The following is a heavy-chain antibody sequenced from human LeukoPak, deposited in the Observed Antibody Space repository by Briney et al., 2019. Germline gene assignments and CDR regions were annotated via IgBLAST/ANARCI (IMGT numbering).Heavy chain of an antibody. V-gene: IGHV1-2*02. Sequence: ASVKVSCKASGYTFTGYYMHWVRQAPGQGLEWMGWINPNSGGTNYAQKFQGRVTMTRDTSISTAYMELSRLRSDDTAVYCCARGRILKRHSAEYFQHWGQGTLVTVSS. D-gene: IGHD1-1*01. CDR1: GYTFTGYY. CDR2: INPNSGGT. J-gene: IGHJ1*01. CDR3: ARGRILKRHSAEYFQH.